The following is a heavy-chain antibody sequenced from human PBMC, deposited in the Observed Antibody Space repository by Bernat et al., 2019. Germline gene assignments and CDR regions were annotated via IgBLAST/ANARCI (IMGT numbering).Heavy chain of an antibody. CDR2: ITNSGGNT. CDR3: AKDAPRTSGWYYFDH. V-gene: IGHV3-23*01. CDR1: GFTFSAYD. Sequence: EVQLLESGGGLVRPGGSLRLSWVAFGFTFSAYDMCWVGQAPGKGLEWVSAITNSGGNTYYADSVKGRFTITRDNSKNTLNLNMNSLRAEDTAVYYCAKDAPRTSGWYYFDHWGQGALVTVSS. D-gene: IGHD6-19*01. J-gene: IGHJ4*02.